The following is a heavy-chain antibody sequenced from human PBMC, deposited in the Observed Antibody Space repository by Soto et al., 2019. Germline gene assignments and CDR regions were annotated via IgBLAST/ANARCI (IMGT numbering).Heavy chain of an antibody. CDR1: RGFISSGGYY. D-gene: IGHD3-9*01. CDR3: ARVVDNLRTCYPFDP. Sequence: QVQLQESGPGLVKPSQTLSLTCTVSRGFISSGGYYWSWIRQHPGKGLEWIGYIYYSGGTDYNPSLKSRLPLSVDTSKTQCSLQLISVAAADTAVYYCARVVDNLRTCYPFDPWGRGTLVTVSS. V-gene: IGHV4-31*03. CDR2: IYYSGGT. J-gene: IGHJ2*01.